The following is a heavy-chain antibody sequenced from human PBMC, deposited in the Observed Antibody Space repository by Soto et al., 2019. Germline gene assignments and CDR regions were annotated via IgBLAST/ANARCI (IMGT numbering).Heavy chain of an antibody. D-gene: IGHD2-2*01. J-gene: IGHJ5*02. Sequence: SETLSLTCTASGGSISSSSYYWGWIRQPPGKGLEWIGSIYYSGSTYYNPSLKSRVTISVDTSKNQFSLKLSSVTAADTAVYYCARLITDIVVVPAATHNWFDPWGQGTLVTVSS. CDR1: GGSISSSSYY. CDR2: IYYSGST. CDR3: ARLITDIVVVPAATHNWFDP. V-gene: IGHV4-39*01.